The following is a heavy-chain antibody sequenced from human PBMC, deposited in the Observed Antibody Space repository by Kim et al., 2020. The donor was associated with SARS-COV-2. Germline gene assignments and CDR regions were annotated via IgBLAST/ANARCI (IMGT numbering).Heavy chain of an antibody. Sequence: SVKVSCKASGGTFSSYAISWVRQAPGQGLEWMGGIIPIFGTANYAQKFQGRVTITADESTSTAYMELSSLRSEDTAVYYCVRGVTKTNWFDPWGQGTLVTVSS. D-gene: IGHD3-10*01. J-gene: IGHJ5*02. CDR1: GGTFSSYA. CDR2: IIPIFGTA. CDR3: VRGVTKTNWFDP. V-gene: IGHV1-69*13.